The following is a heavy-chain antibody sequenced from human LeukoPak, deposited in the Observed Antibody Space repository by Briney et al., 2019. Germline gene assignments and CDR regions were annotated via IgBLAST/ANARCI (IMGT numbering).Heavy chain of an antibody. CDR3: AREGDGYNLH. J-gene: IGHJ4*02. V-gene: IGHV3-21*01. Sequence: GGSLRLSCAASGFTFSSYSMNWVRQAPEKGLEWVSSISSSSSYIYYADSVKGRFTISRDNAKNSLYLQMNGLRAEDTAAYYCAREGDGYNLHWGQGTLVTVSS. CDR1: GFTFSSYS. D-gene: IGHD5-24*01. CDR2: ISSSSSYI.